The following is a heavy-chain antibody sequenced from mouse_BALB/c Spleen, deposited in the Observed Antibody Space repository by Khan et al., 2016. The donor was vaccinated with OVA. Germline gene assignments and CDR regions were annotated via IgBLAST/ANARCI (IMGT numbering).Heavy chain of an antibody. CDR3: ARHGGFNPYYAMDY. J-gene: IGHJ4*01. Sequence: EVKLMESGGGLVKPGGSLKLSCAASGFAFSSYDMSWVRQTPEKRLEWVAIISNGGSYTNYPDSVKGRFTISRDNARNTLYLQVSSLRSEDTALYYCARHGGFNPYYAMDYWGQGTSVTVSS. CDR1: GFAFSSYD. CDR2: ISNGGSYT. V-gene: IGHV5-9*02.